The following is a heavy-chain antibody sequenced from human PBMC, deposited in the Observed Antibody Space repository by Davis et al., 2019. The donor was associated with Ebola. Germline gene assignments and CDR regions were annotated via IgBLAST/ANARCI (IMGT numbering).Heavy chain of an antibody. CDR1: GGSISSSSYY. Sequence: SETLSLTCTVPGGSISSSSYYWGWIRQPPGKGLEWIGSIYYSGSTYYNPSLKSRVTISVDTSKNQFSLKLSSVTAADPAVYYCARGMGSGWLHYFDYWGQGTLVTVSS. CDR3: ARGMGSGWLHYFDY. V-gene: IGHV4-39*01. CDR2: IYYSGST. J-gene: IGHJ4*02. D-gene: IGHD6-19*01.